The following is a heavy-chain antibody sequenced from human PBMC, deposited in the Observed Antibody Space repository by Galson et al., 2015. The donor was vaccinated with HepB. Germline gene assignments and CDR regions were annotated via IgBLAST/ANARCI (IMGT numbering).Heavy chain of an antibody. J-gene: IGHJ6*02. V-gene: IGHV1-69*13. D-gene: IGHD3-10*01. CDR3: ARDMGYGSGSYYNGYHGMDV. Sequence: SVKVSCKASGGTFSSYAISWVRQAPGQGLEWMGGIIPIFGTANYAQKLQGRVTITADESTSTAYMELSSLRSEDTAVYYCARDMGYGSGSYYNGYHGMDVWGQGTTVTVSS. CDR2: IIPIFGTA. CDR1: GGTFSSYA.